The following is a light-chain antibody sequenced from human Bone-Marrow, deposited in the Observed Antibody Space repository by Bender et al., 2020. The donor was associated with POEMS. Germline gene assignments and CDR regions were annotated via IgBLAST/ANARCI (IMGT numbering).Light chain of an antibody. Sequence: QSALTQPASVSGSPGQSITISCTGTSSDVGRYNLVSWYQQHPGKAPKLMIYEVTKRPSGVPDRFSGSKSGNTASLTVSGLQAEDEADYYCTSYAGTNIYVFGTGTKVTVL. CDR3: TSYAGTNIYV. J-gene: IGLJ1*01. CDR1: SSDVGRYNL. CDR2: EVT. V-gene: IGLV2-8*01.